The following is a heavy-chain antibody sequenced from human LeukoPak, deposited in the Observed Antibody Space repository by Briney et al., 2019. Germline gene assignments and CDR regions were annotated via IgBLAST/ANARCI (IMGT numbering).Heavy chain of an antibody. CDR2: IYTSGST. CDR1: GGSISSGSYY. Sequence: SQTLSLTCTVSGGSISSGSYYWSWIRQPAGKGLEWIGRIYTSGSTNYNPSLKSRVTISVDPSKNQFSLKLSSVTAADTALYYCARQKLTHFGGNPDWYFDLWGRGTLVTVSS. D-gene: IGHD4-23*01. CDR3: ARQKLTHFGGNPDWYFDL. J-gene: IGHJ2*01. V-gene: IGHV4-61*02.